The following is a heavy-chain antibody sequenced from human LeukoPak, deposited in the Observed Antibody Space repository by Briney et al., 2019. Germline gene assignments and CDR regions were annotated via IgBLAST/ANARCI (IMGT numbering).Heavy chain of an antibody. CDR2: ISSNGGTT. J-gene: IGHJ4*02. Sequence: SGGSLRLSCAASGFTFSNYPMHWVRQAPGKGLEYVSAISSNGGTTYYAKSVKGRFTISRDNSKNTLYLQMGSLRAEDMAVYYCARGDTMIRGLDYWGQGTLVTVSS. D-gene: IGHD3-10*01. CDR3: ARGDTMIRGLDY. V-gene: IGHV3-64*01. CDR1: GFTFSNYP.